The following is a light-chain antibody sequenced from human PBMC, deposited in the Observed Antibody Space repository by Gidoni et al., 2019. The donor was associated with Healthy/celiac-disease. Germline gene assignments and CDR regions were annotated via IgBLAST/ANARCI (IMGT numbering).Light chain of an antibody. CDR3: MQPLQTWT. CDR1: QSLLHSNGYNY. Sequence: DIVMTQSPLSLPVTPGEPASISCRSSQSLLHSNGYNYLDWYLPKPGQSPQRLSYLGSNRASGVPDRFSGSGSGTDFTLKISRVEAEDVGVYYCMQPLQTWTFGQXTKVEIK. V-gene: IGKV2-28*01. J-gene: IGKJ1*01. CDR2: LGS.